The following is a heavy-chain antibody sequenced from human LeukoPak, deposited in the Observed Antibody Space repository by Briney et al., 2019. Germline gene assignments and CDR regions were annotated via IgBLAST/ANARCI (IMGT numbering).Heavy chain of an antibody. Sequence: GGSLRLSCAASGFAFINNAMSWVRQAPGKGLEWVSGISWNSGSIGYADSVKGRFTISRDNAKNSLYLQMNSLRAEDTALYYCAKGAGYLLKHNWFDPWGQGTLVTVSS. J-gene: IGHJ5*02. CDR3: AKGAGYLLKHNWFDP. D-gene: IGHD2-8*01. CDR2: ISWNSGSI. CDR1: GFAFINNA. V-gene: IGHV3-9*01.